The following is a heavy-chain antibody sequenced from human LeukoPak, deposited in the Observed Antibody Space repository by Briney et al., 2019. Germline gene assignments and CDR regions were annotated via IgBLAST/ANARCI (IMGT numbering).Heavy chain of an antibody. CDR3: ARAGGEGPNDEGAFDI. V-gene: IGHV3-23*01. Sequence: GGSLRLSCAASGFTFSSYAMSWVRQAPGKGLEWVSAISGSGGSTNYADSVKGRFTISRDNSKNTLYLQMNSLRAEDTAVYYCARAGGEGPNDEGAFDIWGQGTMVTVSS. CDR1: GFTFSSYA. J-gene: IGHJ3*02. D-gene: IGHD1-1*01. CDR2: ISGSGGST.